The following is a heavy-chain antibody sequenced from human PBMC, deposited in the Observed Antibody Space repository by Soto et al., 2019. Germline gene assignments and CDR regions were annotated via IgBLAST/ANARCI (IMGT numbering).Heavy chain of an antibody. CDR1: GYTLTTYY. Sequence: QVQLVQSGAEVKKPGASVKVSCKASGYTLTTYYMHWVRQVPGQGFEWLGVMTPSSGNPTYAQKFQGRVTMTRDTPTSTVYMELSSLRSEDTATYYCARDPQGYCSGGRCYYFDYWGQGTVVTVSS. J-gene: IGHJ4*02. CDR2: MTPSSGNP. V-gene: IGHV1-46*01. CDR3: ARDPQGYCSGGRCYYFDY. D-gene: IGHD2-15*01.